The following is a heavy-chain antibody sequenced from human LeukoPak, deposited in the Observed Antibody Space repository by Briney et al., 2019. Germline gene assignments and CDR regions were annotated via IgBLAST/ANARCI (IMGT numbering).Heavy chain of an antibody. CDR1: GFTFSSRD. Sequence: QAGGSLRLSCTDSGFTFSSRDMTWVRQAPGKGLEWVSYISSGGYTTRYADSVKGRFTISRDNAKNSLYLQMNSLKAEDTAVYYCAREGSSYAPSEPFYFDYWGQGTLVTVSS. D-gene: IGHD3-10*01. CDR2: ISSGGYTT. CDR3: AREGSSYAPSEPFYFDY. J-gene: IGHJ4*02. V-gene: IGHV3-48*03.